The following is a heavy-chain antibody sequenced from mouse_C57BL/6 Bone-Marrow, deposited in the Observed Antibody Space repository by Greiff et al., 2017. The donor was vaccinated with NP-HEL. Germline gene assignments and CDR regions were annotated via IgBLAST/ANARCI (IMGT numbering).Heavy chain of an antibody. CDR2: IDPSDSYT. CDR3: ARDGSQH. Sequence: VQLQQPGAELVKPGASVKLSCKASGYTFTSYWMQWVKQRPGQGLEWIGEIDPSDSYTNYNQKFKGKATLTVDTSSSTAYMQLSSLTSEDSAVYYCARDGSQHWGQGTTLTVSS. V-gene: IGHV1-50*01. J-gene: IGHJ2*01. D-gene: IGHD1-1*01. CDR1: GYTFTSYW.